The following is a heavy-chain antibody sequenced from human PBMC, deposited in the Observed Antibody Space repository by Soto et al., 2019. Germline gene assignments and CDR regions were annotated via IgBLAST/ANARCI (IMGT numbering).Heavy chain of an antibody. CDR2: IKQDGSEK. V-gene: IGHV3-7*05. CDR1: GFTLSTYW. D-gene: IGHD4-17*01. CDR3: MTTVTTFGC. Sequence: EVQLVESGGGVVQPGGSLRLTCTASGFTLSTYWMNWVRQAPEKGLEWVANIKQDGSEKNYVDSVKGRFTISRDNAKNSLYLQMNSLRVDDTAMYYCMTTVTTFGCWGQGTLVTVSS. J-gene: IGHJ4*02.